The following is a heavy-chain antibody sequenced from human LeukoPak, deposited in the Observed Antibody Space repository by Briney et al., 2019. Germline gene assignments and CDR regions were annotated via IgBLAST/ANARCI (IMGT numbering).Heavy chain of an antibody. Sequence: GGSLRLSCAASGFTFDDYAMHWVRQAPGKGLEWVSGISWNSGSIGYADSVKGRFTISRDNAKNSLYLQMNSLRAEDTAVYYCAKGEAAAGGYWGQGTLVTVSS. D-gene: IGHD6-13*01. CDR3: AKGEAAAGGY. CDR2: ISWNSGSI. J-gene: IGHJ4*02. CDR1: GFTFDDYA. V-gene: IGHV3-9*01.